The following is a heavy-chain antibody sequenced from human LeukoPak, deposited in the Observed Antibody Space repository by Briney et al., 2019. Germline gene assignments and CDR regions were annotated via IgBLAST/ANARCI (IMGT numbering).Heavy chain of an antibody. J-gene: IGHJ4*02. Sequence: SETLSLTCTVSGGSISSYYWGWIRQPPGKGLEWIGSIYYSGSPYYNPSLKSRVYSGSTYYNPSLKSRVTISVDASKNQFSLKLSSVTAADTAVYYCAREDTPMVTPFDYWGQGTLVTVSS. CDR3: AREDTPMVTPFDY. V-gene: IGHV4-39*02. CDR2: IYYSGSP. CDR1: GGSISSYY. D-gene: IGHD5-18*01.